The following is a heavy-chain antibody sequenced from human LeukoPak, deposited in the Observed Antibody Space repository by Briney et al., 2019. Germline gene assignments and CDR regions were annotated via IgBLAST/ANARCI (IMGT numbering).Heavy chain of an antibody. CDR1: GYTFASYY. J-gene: IGHJ3*02. V-gene: IGHV1-46*01. D-gene: IGHD6-19*01. CDR3: ARDLSDSSGWDAFDI. Sequence: GASVKVSCKASGYTFASYYMHWVRQAPGQGLEWMGIINPSGGSTSYAQKFQGRVTMTRDMSTSTVYMELSSLRSEDTAVYYCARDLSDSSGWDAFDIWGQGTMVTVSS. CDR2: INPSGGST.